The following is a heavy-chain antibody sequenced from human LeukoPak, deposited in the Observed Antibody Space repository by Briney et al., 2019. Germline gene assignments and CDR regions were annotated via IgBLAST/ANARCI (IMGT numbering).Heavy chain of an antibody. CDR1: GGSISSYY. Sequence: SETLSLTCTVSGGSISSYYWSWIRQPPGKGLEWIGYIYYSGGTNYNPSLKSRVTISVDTSKNQFSLKLSSVTAADTAVYYCARDRYYYDSSGSNWFDPWGQGTLVTVSS. J-gene: IGHJ5*02. V-gene: IGHV4-59*01. D-gene: IGHD3-22*01. CDR3: ARDRYYYDSSGSNWFDP. CDR2: IYYSGGT.